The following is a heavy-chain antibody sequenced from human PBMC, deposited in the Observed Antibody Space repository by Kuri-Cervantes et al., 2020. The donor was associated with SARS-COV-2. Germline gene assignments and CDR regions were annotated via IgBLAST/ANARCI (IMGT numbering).Heavy chain of an antibody. CDR3: ARGRQGATRPDAFDI. CDR1: GGTFSSYD. D-gene: IGHD6-6*01. V-gene: IGHV1-69*13. Sequence: SVKVSCKASGGTFSSYDISWVRQAPGQGLEWMGGIIPIFGTANYAQKFQGRVTITADESTSTAYMELSSLRSEDTAMYYCARGRQGATRPDAFDIWGQGTMVTVSS. J-gene: IGHJ3*02. CDR2: IIPIFGTA.